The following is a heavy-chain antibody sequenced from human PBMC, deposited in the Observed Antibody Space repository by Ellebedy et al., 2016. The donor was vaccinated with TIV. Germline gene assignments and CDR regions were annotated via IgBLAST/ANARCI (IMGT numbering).Heavy chain of an antibody. Sequence: GESLKISCEVSGFTLTSQPMNWVRQAPGTGLEWISYISSAGSVIYYADSVKGRVTVSRDIYKKSMYLKMNNLTVDDTAVYFCARGAAARGFDYWGQGTLVTVSS. J-gene: IGHJ4*02. V-gene: IGHV3-48*03. CDR1: GFTLTSQP. D-gene: IGHD6-13*01. CDR3: ARGAAARGFDY. CDR2: ISSAGSVI.